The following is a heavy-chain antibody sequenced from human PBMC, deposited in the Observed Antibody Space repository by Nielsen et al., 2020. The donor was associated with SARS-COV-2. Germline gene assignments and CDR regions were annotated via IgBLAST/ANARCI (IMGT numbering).Heavy chain of an antibody. Sequence: GGSLRLSCAASGFTFSYYDIHWVRQAPGKGLEWVAVVSYDGTNKYYADSVKGRFTISRDNSKNTLFLQMNSLRAEDTAVYYCAKDQREYSSSWYGYDAFDIWGQGTMVTVSS. J-gene: IGHJ3*02. CDR3: AKDQREYSSSWYGYDAFDI. CDR2: VSYDGTNK. CDR1: GFTFSYYD. V-gene: IGHV3-30*18. D-gene: IGHD6-13*01.